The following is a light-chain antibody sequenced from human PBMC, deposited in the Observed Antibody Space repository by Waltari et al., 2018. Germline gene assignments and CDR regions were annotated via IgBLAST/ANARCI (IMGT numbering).Light chain of an antibody. CDR3: SSYSTTNTLI. V-gene: IGLV2-14*03. CDR2: DVS. J-gene: IGLJ2*01. CDR1: SGDLGTYNS. Sequence: QSALTQPASVSGSPGQSITISCTGTSGDLGTYNSVLWYQQYTDRAPELLIYDVSHRPSRISNRFSGSKSGYTASLTISDLQAEDEADYFCSSYSTTNTLIFGGGTRLTV.